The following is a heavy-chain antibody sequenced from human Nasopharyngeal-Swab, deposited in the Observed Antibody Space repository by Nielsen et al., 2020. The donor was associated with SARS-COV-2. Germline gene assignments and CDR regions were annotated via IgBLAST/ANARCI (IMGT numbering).Heavy chain of an antibody. CDR2: INHSGST. CDR3: ARSVFRWYFDL. CDR1: GGSFSGYY. V-gene: IGHV4-34*01. Sequence: SETLSLTCAVYGGSFSGYYWSWIRQPPGKGLEWIGEINHSGSTNYNPSLKSRVTISVDTSKNQFSLKLSSVTAADTAVYYCARSVFRWYFDLWGRGTLVTASS. J-gene: IGHJ2*01.